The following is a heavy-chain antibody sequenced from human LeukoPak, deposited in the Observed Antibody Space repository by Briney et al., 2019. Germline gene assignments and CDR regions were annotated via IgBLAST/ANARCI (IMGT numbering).Heavy chain of an antibody. Sequence: GGSLRLSCAASGFTFSSYSMNWVRQAPGKGLEWVSYISSSSSTIYYADSVKGRFTISRDNSKNTLYLQINSVRAEDTAVYYCARAYSSSWYDFWGQGTLVTVSS. CDR2: ISSSSSTI. J-gene: IGHJ5*01. V-gene: IGHV3-48*01. D-gene: IGHD6-13*01. CDR1: GFTFSSYS. CDR3: ARAYSSSWYDF.